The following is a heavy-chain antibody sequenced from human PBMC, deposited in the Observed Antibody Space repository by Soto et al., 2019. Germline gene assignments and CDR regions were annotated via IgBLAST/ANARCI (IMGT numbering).Heavy chain of an antibody. Sequence: QVQLQQWGAGLLKPSETLSLTCAVYGGSFSGYYWSWIRQPPGKGLEWIVEINHSGSTNYNPSLKSRVTISVDTSKNQFSLKLSAVTAADTAVYYCARDAPIAARNLYGMDVWGQGTTVTVSS. J-gene: IGHJ6*02. CDR1: GGSFSGYY. V-gene: IGHV4-34*01. CDR2: INHSGST. CDR3: ARDAPIAARNLYGMDV. D-gene: IGHD6-6*01.